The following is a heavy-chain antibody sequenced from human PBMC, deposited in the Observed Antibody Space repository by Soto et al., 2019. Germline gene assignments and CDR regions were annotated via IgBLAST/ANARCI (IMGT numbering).Heavy chain of an antibody. Sequence: EVQLVESGGGLVQPGSPLRLSCAASGFTFGDYAMQWVRQAPGKGLEWVSAISWNSGSIDYADSVKGRFTISRDNAKNSLYLQMNSLRAEDTALYYCATSHTTSGWYVTTDYWGQGTRVTVTS. CDR1: GFTFGDYA. J-gene: IGHJ4*02. CDR3: ATSHTTSGWYVTTDY. V-gene: IGHV3-9*01. CDR2: ISWNSGSI. D-gene: IGHD6-19*01.